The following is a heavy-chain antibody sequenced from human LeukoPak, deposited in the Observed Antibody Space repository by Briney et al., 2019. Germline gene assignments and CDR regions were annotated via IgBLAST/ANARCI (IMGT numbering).Heavy chain of an antibody. J-gene: IGHJ3*01. CDR3: ATEWADAFDV. Sequence: SETLSLTCTVSGGSISSSFYYWGWIRQPPGKGLEWIGSIYYSGNTYYNPSLNSRVTISVDTSKNRFSLNLSSVTAADTAMYYCATEWADAFDVWGQGTMVTVSS. V-gene: IGHV4-39*07. D-gene: IGHD1-26*01. CDR2: IYYSGNT. CDR1: GGSISSSFYY.